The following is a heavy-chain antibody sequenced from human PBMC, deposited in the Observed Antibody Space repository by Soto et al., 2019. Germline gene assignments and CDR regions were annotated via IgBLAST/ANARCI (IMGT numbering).Heavy chain of an antibody. CDR1: GGSISSGNYY. Sequence: SETLSLTCTVSGGSISSGNYYWSWIRQPPGKGLEWIGYIYYSGSTNYNPSLKSRVTISVDTSKNQFSLKLSSVTAADTAVYYCARASTVTTRGSRNNWFDPWGQGTLVTVSS. J-gene: IGHJ5*02. CDR3: ARASTVTTRGSRNNWFDP. V-gene: IGHV4-61*01. D-gene: IGHD4-17*01. CDR2: IYYSGST.